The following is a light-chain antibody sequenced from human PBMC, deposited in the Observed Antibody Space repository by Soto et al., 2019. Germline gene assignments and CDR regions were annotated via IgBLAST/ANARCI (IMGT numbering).Light chain of an antibody. CDR2: DAS. Sequence: DIQMTQSPSTLSASVGDRITITCRASQSISGSLAWYQQRPGKAPKLLIYDASILESGVPSRFSGSGSGTEFTLTISSLQPDDFATYYCQQYNSYRTFGQGTKVDNK. J-gene: IGKJ1*01. CDR1: QSISGS. CDR3: QQYNSYRT. V-gene: IGKV1-5*01.